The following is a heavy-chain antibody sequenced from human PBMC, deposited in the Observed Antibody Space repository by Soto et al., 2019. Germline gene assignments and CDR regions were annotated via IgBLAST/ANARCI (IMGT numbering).Heavy chain of an antibody. Sequence: PVQTLSLTCVITGDSVSSNSAGWSWVRQSPSRGLEWLGRTYYRSKWYYEYAVSVRGRITINPDTSKNQYSLQLNSVTPEDTAVYFCARGEQYSGRIFDYWGKGTLVTVS. V-gene: IGHV6-1*01. CDR2: TYYRSKWYY. CDR3: ARGEQYSGRIFDY. J-gene: IGHJ4*01. CDR1: GDSVSSNSAG. D-gene: IGHD1-26*01.